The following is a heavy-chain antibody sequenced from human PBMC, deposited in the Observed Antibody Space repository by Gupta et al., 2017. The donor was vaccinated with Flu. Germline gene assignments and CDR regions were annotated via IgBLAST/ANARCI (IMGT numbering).Heavy chain of an antibody. CDR2: INPSGGST. Sequence: QVQLVQSGAAVKKPGASVKVSCTASGNTFTNYYFHWVRQAPGQGLEWMGMINPSGGSTSYAQKFQGRVTMTRDTSTSTVYMNLSSLRSEDTAIYYCAKDLGSGGDYYYYMDVWGKGTTVTVSS. V-gene: IGHV1-46*01. D-gene: IGHD2-15*01. CDR3: AKDLGSGGDYYYYMDV. J-gene: IGHJ6*03. CDR1: GNTFTNYY.